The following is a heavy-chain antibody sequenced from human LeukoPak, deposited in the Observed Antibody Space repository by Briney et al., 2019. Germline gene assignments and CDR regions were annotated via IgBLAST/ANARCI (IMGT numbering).Heavy chain of an antibody. CDR3: ARDAVDTANAV. Sequence: GGSLRLSCAASGFTFTTYWMHWVRQAPGKGLVWVSHINSDGSITSYADSVKGRFTISRDNAKNTLHLQMDSLRAEDTAVYYCARDAVDTANAVWGQGTTVTVSS. V-gene: IGHV3-74*01. J-gene: IGHJ6*02. CDR2: INSDGSIT. CDR1: GFTFTTYW. D-gene: IGHD5-18*01.